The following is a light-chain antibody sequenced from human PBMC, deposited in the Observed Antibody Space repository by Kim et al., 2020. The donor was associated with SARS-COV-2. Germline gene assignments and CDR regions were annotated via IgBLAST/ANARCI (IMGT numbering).Light chain of an antibody. J-gene: IGKJ4*01. V-gene: IGKV3-20*01. Sequence: LAFSQSLGTLSLSPGERATLSFRASQSLSSSYLAWYQQKPGRAPRLPSYGASTRATDIPDRFSGRGSGTGFTLTISRLEPEDFAVYFCQQYENSPLTFGGGTKVDIK. CDR1: QSLSSSY. CDR3: QQYENSPLT. CDR2: GAS.